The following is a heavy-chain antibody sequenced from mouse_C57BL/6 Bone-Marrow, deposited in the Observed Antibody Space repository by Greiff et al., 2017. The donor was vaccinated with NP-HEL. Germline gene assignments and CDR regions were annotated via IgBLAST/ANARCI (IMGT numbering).Heavy chain of an antibody. Sequence: QVQLQQPGAELVRPGSSVKLSCKASGYTFTSYWMDWVKQRPGQGLEWIGNIYPSYSETHYNQKFKDKATLTVDKSSSTAYMQLSSLTSEDSAVYYCARYLTWYFDVWGTGTTVTVSS. D-gene: IGHD5-1*01. CDR3: ARYLTWYFDV. V-gene: IGHV1-61*01. CDR1: GYTFTSYW. J-gene: IGHJ1*03. CDR2: IYPSYSET.